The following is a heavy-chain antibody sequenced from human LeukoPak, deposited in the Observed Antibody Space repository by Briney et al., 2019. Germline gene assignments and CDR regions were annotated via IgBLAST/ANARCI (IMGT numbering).Heavy chain of an antibody. CDR3: ARAPRYYYGSGKLSQDKRPTYYFDY. V-gene: IGHV4-39*01. Sequence: SETLSLTCTVSGGSISSSSYYWGWIRQPPGKGREGLGRIYYSGSPYYNPSLKSRVTISVDTSKNQFSLKLSSVTAADTAVYYCARAPRYYYGSGKLSQDKRPTYYFDYWGQGTLVTVSS. CDR2: IYYSGSP. D-gene: IGHD3-10*01. CDR1: GGSISSSSYY. J-gene: IGHJ4*02.